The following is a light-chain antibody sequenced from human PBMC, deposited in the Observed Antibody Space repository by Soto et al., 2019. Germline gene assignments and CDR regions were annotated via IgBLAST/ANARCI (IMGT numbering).Light chain of an antibody. CDR2: EAT. V-gene: IGLV2-14*02. J-gene: IGLJ1*01. Sequence: QSALTQPASVSGSPGQSITISCTGTSSDVGTYDLVSWYQHHPGAAPKLIIYEATRRPSGISNRFSGSKSGSTASLTISGLQAEDEADYYCSSYTTTTALYVFGAGTKVTVL. CDR3: SSYTTTTALYV. CDR1: SSDVGTYDL.